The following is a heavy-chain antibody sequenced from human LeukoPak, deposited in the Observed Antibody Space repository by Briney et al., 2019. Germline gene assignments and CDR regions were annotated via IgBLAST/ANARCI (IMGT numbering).Heavy chain of an antibody. V-gene: IGHV3-9*01. J-gene: IGHJ4*02. D-gene: IGHD5-12*01. Sequence: GGSLRLSCAVSGFTFDDYAMHWVRLVPGKGLEWVSGISWNSGTIGYGDSVKGRFTISRDNAKNSLYLQMNSLRPEDTALYYCATNGGGDSGYGNFDYWGQGTLVTVSS. CDR2: ISWNSGTI. CDR3: ATNGGGDSGYGNFDY. CDR1: GFTFDDYA.